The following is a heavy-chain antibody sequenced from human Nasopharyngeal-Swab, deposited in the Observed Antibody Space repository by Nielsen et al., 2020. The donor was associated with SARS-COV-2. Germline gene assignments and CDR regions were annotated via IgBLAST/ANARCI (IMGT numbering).Heavy chain of an antibody. CDR1: GGTFSSYA. CDR2: IIPIFGTA. J-gene: IGHJ4*02. Sequence: SVKVSCKASGGTFSSYAISWVRQAPGQGLEWMGGIIPIFGTANYAQKLQGRVTMTTDTSTSTAYMELSSLRSEDTAVYYCARDMVPDGYSYGHSYFDYWGQGTLVTVSS. V-gene: IGHV1-69*05. D-gene: IGHD5-18*01. CDR3: ARDMVPDGYSYGHSYFDY.